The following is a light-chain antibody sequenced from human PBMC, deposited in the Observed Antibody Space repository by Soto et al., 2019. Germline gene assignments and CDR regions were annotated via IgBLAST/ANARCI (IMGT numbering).Light chain of an antibody. CDR3: QQSFQTPGS. V-gene: IGKV1-39*01. Sequence: DIQMTQSPSSLSASVGESVTLSCRASQNINKNLNWYQQKSGKAPILLIYEASTFQSGVPSRFRGSGSGTFFTLASTHLHPEDVATYYWQQSFQTPGSFGQGTKLEI. CDR1: QNINKN. J-gene: IGKJ2*01. CDR2: EAS.